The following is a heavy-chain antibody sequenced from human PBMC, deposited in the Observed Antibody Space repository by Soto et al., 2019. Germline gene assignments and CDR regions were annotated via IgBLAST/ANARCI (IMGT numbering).Heavy chain of an antibody. D-gene: IGHD3-10*01. CDR2: INPKSGGT. Sequence: ASVKVSCKASGYTFTDNYLHWVRQAPGQGLEWMGWINPKSGGTDFAQKFQGRATMTRDTAIRTAYMELSRLRSDDTAVYYCARAYYVSGSPKFWGQGTLVTVSS. V-gene: IGHV1-2*02. CDR3: ARAYYVSGSPKF. CDR1: GYTFTDNY. J-gene: IGHJ4*02.